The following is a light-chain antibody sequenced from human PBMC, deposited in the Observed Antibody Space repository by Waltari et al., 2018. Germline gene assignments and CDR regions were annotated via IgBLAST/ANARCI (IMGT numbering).Light chain of an antibody. J-gene: IGKJ3*01. CDR1: QSIRSY. V-gene: IGKV1-39*02. CDR3: QCGYSKRLT. Sequence: DIQMTQSPSFLSASVGDRVIITCRASQSIRSYLNWYQQKPGKAPKVLIYAACSLQSGVPSRFSGRGSGTDFTLTISSLQPEDVATYYCQCGYSKRLTFGPGTKVDIK. CDR2: AAC.